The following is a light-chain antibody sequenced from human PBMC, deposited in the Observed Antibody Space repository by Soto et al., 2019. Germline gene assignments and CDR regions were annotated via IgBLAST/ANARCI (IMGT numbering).Light chain of an antibody. CDR2: KAS. J-gene: IGKJ1*01. CDR1: QTISSW. CDR3: QHYNSYYES. V-gene: IGKV1-5*03. Sequence: DIQMTQSPSTLSGSVGDRVTITCRASQTISSWLAWYQQKPGKAPKLLIYKASTLKSGSPSRFSGSGSGTEFTLTISRLQPNDFANSYCQHYNSYYESFGQGTTV.